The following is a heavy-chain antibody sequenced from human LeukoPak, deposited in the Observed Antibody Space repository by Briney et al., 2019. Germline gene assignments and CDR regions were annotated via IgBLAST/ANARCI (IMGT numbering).Heavy chain of an antibody. CDR1: GFTVSSNY. J-gene: IGHJ4*02. CDR2: IYSGGST. CDR3: ARESIAAAGEFDY. D-gene: IGHD6-13*01. Sequence: PGGSLRLPCAASGFTVSSNYMSWVRQAPGKGLEWDSVIYSGGSTYYADSVKGRFTISRDNSKNTLYLQMNSLRAEDTAVYYCARESIAAAGEFDYWGQGTLVTVSS. V-gene: IGHV3-66*01.